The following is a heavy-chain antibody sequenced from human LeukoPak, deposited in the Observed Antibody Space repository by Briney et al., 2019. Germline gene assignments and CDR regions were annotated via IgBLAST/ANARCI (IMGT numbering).Heavy chain of an antibody. CDR3: ATQSAGDFWRRNRWFGS. Sequence: SETLSLTCTVSGGAISSYYWNWVRQPPGKGLEWIGTIHLSGTTNYNPSLRNRLTISIDTSKSQFSLELTSVTAADTALYYCATQSAGDFWRRNRWFGSWGQGTLVTVSS. CDR1: GGAISSYY. CDR2: IHLSGTT. J-gene: IGHJ5*01. V-gene: IGHV4-59*08. D-gene: IGHD3-3*01.